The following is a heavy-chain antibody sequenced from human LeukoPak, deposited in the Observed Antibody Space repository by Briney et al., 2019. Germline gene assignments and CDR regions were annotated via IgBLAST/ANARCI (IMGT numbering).Heavy chain of an antibody. V-gene: IGHV1-69*13. J-gene: IGHJ4*02. CDR1: GGTFSSYA. CDR3: ARGGEGPYYFDY. D-gene: IGHD2-21*01. CDR2: IIPIFGTA. Sequence: GASVKVSCKASGGTFSSYAISWVRQAPGQGLERMGGIIPIFGTANYAQKFQGRVTITADESTSTAYMELSSLRSEDTAVYYCARGGEGPYYFDYWGQGTLVTVSS.